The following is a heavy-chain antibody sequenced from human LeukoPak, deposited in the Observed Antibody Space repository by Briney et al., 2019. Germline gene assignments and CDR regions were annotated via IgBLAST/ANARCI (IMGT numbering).Heavy chain of an antibody. CDR1: GYTFTSYD. CDR3: ARLSLSCSSTSCYEWFDP. J-gene: IGHJ5*02. CDR2: MNPNSGNT. D-gene: IGHD2-2*01. Sequence: ASVKVSCKASGYTFTSYDINWVRQATGQGLEWMGWMNPNSGNTGYAQKFQGRVTITRNTSISTASMELSSLRSEDTAVYYCARLSLSCSSTSCYEWFDPWGQGTLVTVSS. V-gene: IGHV1-8*03.